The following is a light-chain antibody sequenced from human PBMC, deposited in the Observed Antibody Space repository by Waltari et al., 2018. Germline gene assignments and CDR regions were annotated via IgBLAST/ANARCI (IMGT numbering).Light chain of an antibody. CDR2: DAS. CDR1: QSVGSY. Sequence: EIVLTQSPATLSLSPGDTATLSCRASQSVGSYLAWYQQRPGQPPRLLIYDASNGATGVPARFRGSGSGTDFTLTISSLEAEDFAVYYCQQRSNWTPHTFGQGARLEIK. V-gene: IGKV3-11*01. J-gene: IGKJ2*01. CDR3: QQRSNWTPHT.